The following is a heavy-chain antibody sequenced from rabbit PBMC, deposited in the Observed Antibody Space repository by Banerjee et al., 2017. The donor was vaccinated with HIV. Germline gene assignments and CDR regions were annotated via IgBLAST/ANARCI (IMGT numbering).Heavy chain of an antibody. V-gene: IGHV1S43*01. Sequence: QSLEESGGDLVKPGASLTLTCKASGIDFSSYYYMCWVRQAPGKGLELIACIYTSSGSTWYASWVNGRFTISRSTSLNTVDLKMTSLTAADTATYFCARAGAGYDGYGYGLWGQGTLVTVS. D-gene: IGHD6-1*01. CDR1: GIDFSSYYY. J-gene: IGHJ4*01. CDR2: IYTSSGST. CDR3: ARAGAGYDGYGYGL.